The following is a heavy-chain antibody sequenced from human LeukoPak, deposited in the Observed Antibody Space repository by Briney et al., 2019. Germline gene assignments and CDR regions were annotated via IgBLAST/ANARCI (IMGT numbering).Heavy chain of an antibody. Sequence: ASVKVSCKASGGTFSSYAISWVRQAPGQGLEWMGGIIPIFGTVNYAQKFQGRVTITADESTSTAYMELSSLRSEDTAVYYCASHYYDSSGYWVDYWGQGTLVTVSS. CDR3: ASHYYDSSGYWVDY. CDR2: IIPIFGTV. V-gene: IGHV1-69*01. J-gene: IGHJ4*02. D-gene: IGHD3-22*01. CDR1: GGTFSSYA.